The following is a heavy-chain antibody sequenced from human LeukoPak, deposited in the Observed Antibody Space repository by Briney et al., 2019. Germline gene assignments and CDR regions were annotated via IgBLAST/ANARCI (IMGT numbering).Heavy chain of an antibody. J-gene: IGHJ4*02. CDR1: GYTLTELS. CDR2: FDPEDGET. V-gene: IGHV1-24*01. D-gene: IGHD3-10*01. Sequence: ASVKVSCKVSGYTLTELSMHWVRQAPGRGLEWMGGFDPEDGETVYAQKFQGRVTMTEDTSTDTAYMELSSLRSEDTAVYYCATPAEYYDSGSSYFDYWGQGTLVTVSS. CDR3: ATPAEYYDSGSSYFDY.